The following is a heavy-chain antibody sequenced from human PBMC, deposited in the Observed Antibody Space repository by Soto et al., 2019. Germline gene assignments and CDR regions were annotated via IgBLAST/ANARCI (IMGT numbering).Heavy chain of an antibody. CDR3: ARGNIALAGGLGDFDS. Sequence: AAVKVSCRSSVYTLSIYTIHWVRQANGQRLEWMGWINAGNGNTKYSQKFQGRVTISRDTSASTAYMELSSLRSEDTAVYYCARGNIALAGGLGDFDSWGQGTLVTVSS. V-gene: IGHV1-3*01. CDR1: VYTLSIYT. D-gene: IGHD6-19*01. CDR2: INAGNGNT. J-gene: IGHJ4*02.